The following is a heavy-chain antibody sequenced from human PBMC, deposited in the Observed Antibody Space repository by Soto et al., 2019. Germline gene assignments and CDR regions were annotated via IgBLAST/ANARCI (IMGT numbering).Heavy chain of an antibody. J-gene: IGHJ6*02. Sequence: PGGSLRLSCAASGFTFSSYAMSWVRQAPGKGLEWVSAISGSGGSTYYADSVKGRFTISRDNSKNTLYLQMNSLRAEDTAVYYCAKWTYYYGSGLPTYYGMDVWGQGTTVTASS. CDR2: ISGSGGST. CDR1: GFTFSSYA. D-gene: IGHD3-10*01. CDR3: AKWTYYYGSGLPTYYGMDV. V-gene: IGHV3-23*01.